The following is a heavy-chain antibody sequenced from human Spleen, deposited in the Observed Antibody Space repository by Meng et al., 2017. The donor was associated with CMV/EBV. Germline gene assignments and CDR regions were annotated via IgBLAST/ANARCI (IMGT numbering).Heavy chain of an antibody. CDR1: GGSISSYC. V-gene: IGHV4-4*07. J-gene: IGHJ4*02. CDR3: ARELAYYYDSSGYCLGY. D-gene: IGHD3-22*01. Sequence: QVQRRGARPGLVKPPQTLSLTCTVSGGSISSYCWGWIRQPAGKGLEWIGRIYTSGSTNYNPFLKSLVTMSVDTSKTQFSLKLSSVTAAETAVYYCARELAYYYDSSGYCLGYWGQGTLVTVSS. CDR2: IYTSGST.